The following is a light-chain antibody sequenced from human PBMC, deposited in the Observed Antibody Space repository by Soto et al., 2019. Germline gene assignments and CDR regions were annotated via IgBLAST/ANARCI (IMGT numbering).Light chain of an antibody. V-gene: IGLV2-14*01. CDR1: SSDVGGYKY. Sequence: QSALTQPASVSGSPGQSITISCTGTSSDVGGYKYVSWYQQHPGKAPKLMIYEVTNRPSRVSNRFSGSKSGNTASLTISGXQXXXXXDYYCISYTSSSSNGFGTGTKLTVL. CDR3: ISYTSSSSNG. J-gene: IGLJ1*01. CDR2: EVT.